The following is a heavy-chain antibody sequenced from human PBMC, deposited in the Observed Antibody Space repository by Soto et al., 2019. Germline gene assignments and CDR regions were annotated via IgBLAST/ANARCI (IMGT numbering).Heavy chain of an antibody. CDR2: ISYDGSNK. V-gene: IGHV3-30-3*01. CDR3: AKGNWNAQI. D-gene: IGHD1-1*01. Sequence: GGSLRLSCSASGFTFSSYAMHWVRQAPGKGLEWVAVISYDGSNKYYADSVKGRCTISRDTSRNTLYLQMNSLRAEDTAVYYCAKGNWNAQIWGQGTLVTVSS. J-gene: IGHJ4*02. CDR1: GFTFSSYA.